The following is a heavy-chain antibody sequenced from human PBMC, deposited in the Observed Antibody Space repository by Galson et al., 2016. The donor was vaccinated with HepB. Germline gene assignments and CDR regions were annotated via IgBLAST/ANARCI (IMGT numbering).Heavy chain of an antibody. D-gene: IGHD3-10*01. J-gene: IGHJ3*02. Sequence: SLRLSCAASGFSFSSYVMHWVRQAPGKGLEWVAVISYDGKTKFYGDSVKGRFTISRDHSKSTLYLQMNSLRGEDTAVYFCAKPPSGEDDAFHIWGQGTLVTVSS. CDR3: AKPPSGEDDAFHI. CDR2: ISYDGKTK. V-gene: IGHV3-30*18. CDR1: GFSFSSYV.